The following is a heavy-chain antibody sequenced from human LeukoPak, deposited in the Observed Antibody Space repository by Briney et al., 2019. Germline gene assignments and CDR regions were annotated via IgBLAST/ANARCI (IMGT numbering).Heavy chain of an antibody. CDR2: ISGSGDST. D-gene: IGHD1-26*01. CDR3: AKVGIVGATKTYFDQ. CDR1: GFTFSSYA. Sequence: PGGSLRLSCAASGFTFSSYAMSWVRQASGKGLEWVSAISGSGDSTYYADSVKGRFTISRDNSKNTLYLQMNSLRAEDTAIYYCAKVGIVGATKTYFDQWGQGTLVTVSS. V-gene: IGHV3-23*01. J-gene: IGHJ4*02.